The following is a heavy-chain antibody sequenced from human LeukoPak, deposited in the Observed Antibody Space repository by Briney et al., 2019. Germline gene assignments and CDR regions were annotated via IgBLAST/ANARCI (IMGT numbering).Heavy chain of an antibody. V-gene: IGHV3-21*01. Sequence: KTGGSLRLSCAASGFTFCSYSMNWVRQAPGKGLEWVSSISSSSSYIYYADSVKGRFTISRDNAKNSLYLQMNSLRAEDTAVYYCASDPELDIVATFHFDYWGQGTLVTVSS. J-gene: IGHJ4*02. CDR2: ISSSSSYI. CDR1: GFTFCSYS. CDR3: ASDPELDIVATFHFDY. D-gene: IGHD5-12*01.